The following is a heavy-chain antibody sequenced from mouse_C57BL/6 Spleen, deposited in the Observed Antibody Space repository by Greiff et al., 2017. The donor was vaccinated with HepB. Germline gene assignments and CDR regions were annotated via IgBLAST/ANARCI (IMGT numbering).Heavy chain of an antibody. J-gene: IGHJ4*01. CDR2: IYPGDGDT. Sequence: VQLVESGAELVKPGASVKISCKASGYAFSSYWMNWVKQSPGKGLEWIGQIYPGDGDTNYNGKFKGKATLTADKSSSTAYMQRSSLTSEDSAVYFCAREWTGTGAMDYWGQGTSVTVSS. CDR3: AREWTGTGAMDY. CDR1: GYAFSSYW. V-gene: IGHV1-80*01. D-gene: IGHD4-1*01.